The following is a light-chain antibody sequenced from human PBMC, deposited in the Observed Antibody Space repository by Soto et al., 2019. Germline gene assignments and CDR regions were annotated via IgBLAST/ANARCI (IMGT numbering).Light chain of an antibody. CDR3: QQYGTSPFT. Sequence: EIVLTHSPATLSLSPGERATLSCRASQSVAYTYLAWFQQKPGQAPRLLIYGASNRATGIPDRFSGSGSGTDFTLTISRLEPEDFAVYYCQQYGTSPFTFGPGTKVDIK. CDR2: GAS. J-gene: IGKJ3*01. V-gene: IGKV3-20*01. CDR1: QSVAYTY.